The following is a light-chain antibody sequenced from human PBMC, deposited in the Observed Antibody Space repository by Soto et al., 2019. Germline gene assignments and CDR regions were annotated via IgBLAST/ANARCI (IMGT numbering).Light chain of an antibody. V-gene: IGKV1-9*01. Sequence: VGDRVIITCRARQGISNHCAWYQHNPEKAPNLLIHSALTLQSGVPARCSGRCSDTDFTLTITTLQPEGVATYSCQHRNSYPRTLRQGTRLGTK. J-gene: IGKJ5*01. CDR2: SAL. CDR3: QHRNSYPRT. CDR1: QGISNH.